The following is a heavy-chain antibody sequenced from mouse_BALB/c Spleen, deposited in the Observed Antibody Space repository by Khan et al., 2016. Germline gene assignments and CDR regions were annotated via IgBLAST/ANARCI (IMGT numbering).Heavy chain of an antibody. CDR1: GFDFSRYW. D-gene: IGHD1-1*01. J-gene: IGHJ3*01. CDR2: INPDSSTI. Sequence: EVKLLESGGGLVQPGGSLKLSCEAPGFDFSRYWMSWVRQAPGKGLEWIGEINPDSSTINYTPSLKDKFIISRDNAKNTLYLQMRKVRSEDTVLXYCARAGYYGYLVNWGQGTLVTVSA. CDR3: ARAGYYGYLVN. V-gene: IGHV4-1*02.